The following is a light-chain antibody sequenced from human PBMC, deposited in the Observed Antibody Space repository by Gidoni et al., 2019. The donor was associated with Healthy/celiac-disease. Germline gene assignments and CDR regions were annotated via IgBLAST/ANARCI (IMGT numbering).Light chain of an antibody. Sequence: DIQMTQSPSTLSASVGDRVTITCRASQSISSWLAWYQQKPGKAPKLLIYDASSLESGVPSRFSGSGSGTEFTLTISSLQPDDFATYYCQQYNSYWGXFXQGTKVEIK. CDR3: QQYNSYWGX. CDR1: QSISSW. J-gene: IGKJ1*01. CDR2: DAS. V-gene: IGKV1-5*01.